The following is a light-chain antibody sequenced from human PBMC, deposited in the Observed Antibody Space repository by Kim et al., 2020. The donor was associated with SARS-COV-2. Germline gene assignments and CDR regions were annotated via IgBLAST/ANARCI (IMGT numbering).Light chain of an antibody. Sequence: EIVMTQSPATLSVSPGERATLSCRASQSVSSNLAWYQQKPGQAPRLLIYGASTRATGIPARFSGSGSGTEFTLTISSLQSEDFAVYYCQRYNNWRPITFGEGTRLEIK. CDR2: GAS. V-gene: IGKV3-15*01. CDR3: QRYNNWRPIT. CDR1: QSVSSN. J-gene: IGKJ5*01.